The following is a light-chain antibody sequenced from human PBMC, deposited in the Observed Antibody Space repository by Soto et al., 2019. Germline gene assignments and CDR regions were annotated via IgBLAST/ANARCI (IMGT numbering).Light chain of an antibody. J-gene: IGKJ2*01. CDR3: HQYGISPQT. CDR2: GAS. Sequence: EIVLTQSPGTLSLSPGERATLSCRASQSVSSSYLAWYQQKPGQAPRLLIYGASSRATGIPDRFSGSGSGTDFTLTISRLDLEDFAVYYCHQYGISPQTFGQGTNLEIK. V-gene: IGKV3-20*01. CDR1: QSVSSSY.